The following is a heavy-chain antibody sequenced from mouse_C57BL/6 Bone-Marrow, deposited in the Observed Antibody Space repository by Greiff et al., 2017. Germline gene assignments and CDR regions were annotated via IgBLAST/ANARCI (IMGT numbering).Heavy chain of an antibody. J-gene: IGHJ3*01. CDR3: TPSGYLFAY. D-gene: IGHD3-2*02. CDR2: LDPENGDT. Sequence: EVKLQESGAELVRPGASVKLSCTASGFNIKDDYMHWVKQRPEQGLEWIGWLDPENGDTEYASKFQGKATITADTSSNTAYLQLSSLTSEYSAVYYYTPSGYLFAYWGQGTLVTVSA. CDR1: GFNIKDDY. V-gene: IGHV14-4*01.